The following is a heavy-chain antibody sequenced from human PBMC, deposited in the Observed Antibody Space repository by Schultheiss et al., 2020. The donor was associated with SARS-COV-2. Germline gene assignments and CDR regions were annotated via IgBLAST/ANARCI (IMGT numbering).Heavy chain of an antibody. CDR1: GFTVSSNY. CDR3: ARMYYYDSSGYGTEDY. V-gene: IGHV3-7*03. D-gene: IGHD3-22*01. CDR2: IKQDGSEK. J-gene: IGHJ4*02. Sequence: GGSLRLSCAASGFTVSSNYMSWVRQAPGKGLEWVANIKQDGSEKYYVDSVKGRFTISRDNAKNSLYLQMNSLRAEDTAVYYCARMYYYDSSGYGTEDYWGQGTLVTVSS.